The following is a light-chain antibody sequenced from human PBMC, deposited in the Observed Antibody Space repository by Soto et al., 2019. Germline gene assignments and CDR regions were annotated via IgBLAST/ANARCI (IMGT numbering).Light chain of an antibody. CDR1: QSISTY. CDR2: LAS. J-gene: IGKJ1*01. CDR3: QQFDTYWT. V-gene: IGKV1-5*03. Sequence: DIQMTQSPSTLSASVGDRVTITCRASQSISTYLAWYQQKPGKAPKLLIYLASTLESGVPSRFSGSGSGTEFTLTISSLQPDDFATYYCQQFDTYWTFGQGTKVEIK.